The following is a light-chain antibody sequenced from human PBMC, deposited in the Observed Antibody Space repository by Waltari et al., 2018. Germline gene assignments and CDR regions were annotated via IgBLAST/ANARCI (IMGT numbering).Light chain of an antibody. CDR3: QSADSSGTSRDVL. J-gene: IGLJ2*01. CDR1: TLTKQF. CDR2: KDS. Sequence: SYELTQPPSVSVSPGQTARITCSGDTLTKQFAYWYQKKPGQAPVVVIYKDSVRPSGIPGRFSGSSSGTTVTLTISGVQVEDEADYYCQSADSSGTSRDVLFGGGTKLTVL. V-gene: IGLV3-25*03.